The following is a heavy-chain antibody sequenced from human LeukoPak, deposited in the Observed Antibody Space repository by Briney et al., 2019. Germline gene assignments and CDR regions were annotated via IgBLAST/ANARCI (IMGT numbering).Heavy chain of an antibody. CDR2: ANPNSGGT. D-gene: IGHD3-10*01. J-gene: IGHJ4*02. Sequence: GASVKVSCKASGCTFTGYYIHWVRQAPGQGLEWMGWANPNSGGTHCAQKFQGRVTMTRDTSISTVYMELSSLRSDDTAIYYCARGPSSGIDYWGQGTLVTVSS. CDR1: GCTFTGYY. V-gene: IGHV1-2*02. CDR3: ARGPSSGIDY.